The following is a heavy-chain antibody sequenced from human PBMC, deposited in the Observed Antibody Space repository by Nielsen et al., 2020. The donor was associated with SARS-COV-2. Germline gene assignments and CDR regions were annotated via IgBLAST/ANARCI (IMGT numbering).Heavy chain of an antibody. CDR3: ATARGGDGYNYGEFDY. D-gene: IGHD5-24*01. CDR1: GFTFRRYA. Sequence: LKISCAVSGFTFRRYAMSWVRRAPGKGLEWVSAISASGSSTCYGDAVKGRFTISRDNAINTLYLQMNSLRAEDTAVYYCATARGGDGYNYGEFDYWGQGTLVTVSS. V-gene: IGHV3-23*01. CDR2: ISASGSST. J-gene: IGHJ4*02.